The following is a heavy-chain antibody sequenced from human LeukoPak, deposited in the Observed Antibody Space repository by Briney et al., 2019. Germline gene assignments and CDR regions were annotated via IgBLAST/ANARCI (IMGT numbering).Heavy chain of an antibody. J-gene: IGHJ4*02. CDR1: GYTFTGHY. CDR3: ARGGEGAAIDYFDY. V-gene: IGHV1-2*02. CDR2: INPNSGGT. D-gene: IGHD3-10*01. Sequence: ASVKVSRKASGYTFTGHYMHWVRQAPGQGLEWMGWINPNSGGTNYAQKFQGTVTMTRDTSISTAYMELSRLRSDDTAVYYCARGGEGAAIDYFDYWGQGTLVTVSS.